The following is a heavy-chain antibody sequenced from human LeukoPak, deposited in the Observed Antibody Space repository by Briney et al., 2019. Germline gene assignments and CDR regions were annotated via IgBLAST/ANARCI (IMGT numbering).Heavy chain of an antibody. CDR1: GSTFSSYA. Sequence: GGSLRLSCAASGSTFSSYAMSWVRQAPGKGLEWVSAISGSGGSTYYADSVKGRFTISRDNSKNTLYLQMNSLRAEDTAVYYCAKDRGYSYGYPLLTYYYYGMDVWGQGTTATVSS. CDR3: AKDRGYSYGYPLLTYYYYGMDV. CDR2: ISGSGGST. J-gene: IGHJ6*02. D-gene: IGHD5-18*01. V-gene: IGHV3-23*01.